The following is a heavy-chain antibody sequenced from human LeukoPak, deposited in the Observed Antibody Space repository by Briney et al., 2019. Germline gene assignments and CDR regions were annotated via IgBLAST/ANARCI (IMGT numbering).Heavy chain of an antibody. Sequence: GGSLRLSCAASGFTFSSYAMHWVRQAPGKGLEWVAVIWYDGSNKYYADSVKGRFTISRDNSKNTLYLQMNSLRADDTAVYYCARSPITMIVVPLDFWGQGNLVTVSS. D-gene: IGHD3-22*01. J-gene: IGHJ4*02. CDR2: IWYDGSNK. CDR3: ARSPITMIVVPLDF. V-gene: IGHV3-33*08. CDR1: GFTFSSYA.